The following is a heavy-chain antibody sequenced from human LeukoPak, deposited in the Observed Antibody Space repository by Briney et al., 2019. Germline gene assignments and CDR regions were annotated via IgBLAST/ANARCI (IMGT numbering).Heavy chain of an antibody. CDR1: GYTFTSYG. CDR2: ISPYSGNT. Sequence: ASVKVSCKASGYTFTSYGISWVRQAPGQGLEWMGWISPYSGNTNYAQKLQGRVTMTTDTSTSTAYMELRSLRSDDTAVYYCARDGTWGRYYYDSTGYGYYFDYWGQGTLVTVSS. CDR3: ARDGTWGRYYYDSTGYGYYFDY. J-gene: IGHJ4*02. V-gene: IGHV1-18*01. D-gene: IGHD3-22*01.